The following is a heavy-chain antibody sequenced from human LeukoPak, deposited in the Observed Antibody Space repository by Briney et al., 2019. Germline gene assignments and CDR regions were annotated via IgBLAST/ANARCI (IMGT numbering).Heavy chain of an antibody. J-gene: IGHJ4*02. Sequence: GGSLRLSCAASGFTFSSYSMNWVHQAPGKGLEWVSSISSSSSYIYYADSVKGRFTISRDNAKNSLYLQMNSLRAEDTAVYYCARVGQWLVLEEYYFDYWGQGTLVTVSS. CDR2: ISSSSSYI. D-gene: IGHD6-19*01. CDR1: GFTFSSYS. V-gene: IGHV3-21*01. CDR3: ARVGQWLVLEEYYFDY.